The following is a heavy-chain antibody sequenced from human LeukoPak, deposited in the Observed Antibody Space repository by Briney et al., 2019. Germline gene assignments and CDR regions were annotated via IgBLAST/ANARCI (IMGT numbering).Heavy chain of an antibody. V-gene: IGHV4-39*07. CDR1: GGSISSSSYY. J-gene: IGHJ4*02. D-gene: IGHD6-6*01. Sequence: PSETLSLTCTVSGGSISSSSYYWGWIRQPPGKGLEWIGSIYYSGSTYYNPSLKSRVTISVDTSKNQFSLKLSSVTAADTAVYYCARTYIAARGFDYWGQGTLVTVSS. CDR3: ARTYIAARGFDY. CDR2: IYYSGST.